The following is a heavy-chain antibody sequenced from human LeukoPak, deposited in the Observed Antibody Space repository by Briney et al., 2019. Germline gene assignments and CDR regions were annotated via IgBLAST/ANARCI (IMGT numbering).Heavy chain of an antibody. D-gene: IGHD2-15*01. CDR2: ISGSGGST. J-gene: IGHJ4*02. Sequence: PGGSLRLSCAASGFTFSSYAMSWVHQAPGKGLEWVSAISGSGGSTYYADSVKGRFTISRDNSKSTLCLQMNSLRAEDTAVYYCAKQLGYCSDGSCYFPYWGQGTLVTVSS. CDR1: GFTFSSYA. CDR3: AKQLGYCSDGSCYFPY. V-gene: IGHV3-23*01.